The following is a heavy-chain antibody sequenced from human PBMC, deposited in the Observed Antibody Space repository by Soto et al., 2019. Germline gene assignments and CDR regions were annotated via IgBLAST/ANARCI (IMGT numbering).Heavy chain of an antibody. CDR1: GAYISGFY. Sequence: SETLSLTCTVSGAYISGFYWSWIRKSAGKGLEWIGRIYATGTTDYNPSLKSRVMMSVDTSKKQFSLKLRSVTAADTAVYYCVRDGTKTLRDWFDPWGQGISVTVS. V-gene: IGHV4-4*07. CDR2: IYATGTT. CDR3: VRDGTKTLRDWFDP. D-gene: IGHD1-1*01. J-gene: IGHJ5*02.